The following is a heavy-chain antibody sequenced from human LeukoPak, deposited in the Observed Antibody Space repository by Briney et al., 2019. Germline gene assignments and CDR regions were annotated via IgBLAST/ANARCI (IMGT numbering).Heavy chain of an antibody. CDR1: GYTLTELS. CDR3: ATGGYSSGSDYSRDY. D-gene: IGHD3-10*01. CDR2: FDPEDGET. J-gene: IGHJ4*02. Sequence: ASVKVSCKVSGYTLTELSMHWVRQAPGKGLEWMGGFDPEDGETIYAQKFQGRVTMTEDTSTDTAYMELSSLRSEDTAVYHCATGGYSSGSDYSRDYWGQGTLVTVSS. V-gene: IGHV1-24*01.